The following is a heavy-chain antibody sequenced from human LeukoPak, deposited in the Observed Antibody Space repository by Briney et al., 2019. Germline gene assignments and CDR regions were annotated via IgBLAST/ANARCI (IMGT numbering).Heavy chain of an antibody. J-gene: IGHJ6*02. V-gene: IGHV4-30-2*01. CDR3: ARAYFYNGMDV. Sequence: LRLSCAASGFTFSSYAMSWIRQPPGKGLEWIGYIYHSGNTYYNPSLKSRVTISVDRSKNHFSLRLTSVTAADTAVYYCARAYFYNGMDVWGQGTTVTVSS. CDR2: IYHSGNT. CDR1: GFTFSSYA.